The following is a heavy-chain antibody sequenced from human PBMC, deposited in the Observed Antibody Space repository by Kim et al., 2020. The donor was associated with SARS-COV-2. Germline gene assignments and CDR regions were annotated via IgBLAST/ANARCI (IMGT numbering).Heavy chain of an antibody. CDR1: GGSISTYY. D-gene: IGHD3-10*01. Sequence: SETLSLTCTVSGGSISTYYWSWIRQPPGKGLEWIGFIYYSGTTNYNPSLKSRVTISVDTSKNQFSLKLSSVTPADTAVYYCARDLAMVRGLQIGGMDVWG. J-gene: IGHJ6*01. CDR2: IYYSGTT. V-gene: IGHV4-59*01. CDR3: ARDLAMVRGLQIGGMDV.